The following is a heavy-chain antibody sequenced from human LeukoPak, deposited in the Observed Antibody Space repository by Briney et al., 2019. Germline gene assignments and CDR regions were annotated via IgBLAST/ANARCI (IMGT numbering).Heavy chain of an antibody. CDR2: INHSGST. V-gene: IGHV4-34*01. CDR3: ARGLLWPFDY. J-gene: IGHJ4*02. CDR1: GGSFSGYY. D-gene: IGHD2-21*01. Sequence: SETLSLTCAVYGGSFSGYYRSWIRQPPGKGLEWIGEINHSGSTNYNPSLKSRVTISVDTSKNQFSLKLSSVTAADTAVYYCARGLLWPFDYWGQGTLVTVSS.